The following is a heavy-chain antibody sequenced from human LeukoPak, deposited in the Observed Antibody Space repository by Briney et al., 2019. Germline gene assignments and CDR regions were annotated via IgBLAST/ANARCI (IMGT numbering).Heavy chain of an antibody. V-gene: IGHV3-30*03. CDR2: IPYDGSNK. J-gene: IGHJ4*02. D-gene: IGHD5-12*01. CDR3: ARRGYSGYVDY. Sequence: GGSLRLSCAASGFTFSSYGMHWVRQAPGKGLEWVAVIPYDGSNKYYADSVKGRFTISRDNSKNTLYLQMNSLRAEDTAVYYCARRGYSGYVDYWGQGTLVTVSS. CDR1: GFTFSSYG.